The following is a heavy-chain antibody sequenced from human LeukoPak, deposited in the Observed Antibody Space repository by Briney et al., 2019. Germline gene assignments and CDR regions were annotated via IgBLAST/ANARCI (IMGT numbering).Heavy chain of an antibody. CDR1: GFTFSSYA. Sequence: GRSLRLSCAASGFTFSSYAMHWVRQAPGKGLEWVAVISYDGSNKYYADSVKGRFTISRDNSKNTLYLQMNSLRAEDTAVYYCAREPSYCGGDCSYFDYWGQGTLVTVSS. CDR2: ISYDGSNK. J-gene: IGHJ4*02. D-gene: IGHD2-21*02. V-gene: IGHV3-30-3*01. CDR3: AREPSYCGGDCSYFDY.